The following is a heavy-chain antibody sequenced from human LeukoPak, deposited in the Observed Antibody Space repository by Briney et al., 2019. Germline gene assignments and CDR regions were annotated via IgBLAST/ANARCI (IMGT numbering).Heavy chain of an antibody. CDR2: FDPEDGET. J-gene: IGHJ3*02. CDR3: ATINVLRYFDWPRVAFDI. Sequence: ASVKVSCKVSGYTLTELSMHWVRQAPGKGLEWMGGFDPEDGETIYAQKFQGRVTMTGDTSTDTAYMELSSLRSEDTAVYYCATINVLRYFDWPRVAFDIWGQGTMVTVSS. D-gene: IGHD3-9*01. CDR1: GYTLTELS. V-gene: IGHV1-24*01.